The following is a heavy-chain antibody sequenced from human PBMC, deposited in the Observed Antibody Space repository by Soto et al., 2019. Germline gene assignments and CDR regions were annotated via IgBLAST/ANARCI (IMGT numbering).Heavy chain of an antibody. CDR2: ISGRGSAT. CDR1: GFTFSTSG. D-gene: IGHD2-15*01. J-gene: IGHJ3*01. CDR3: AKDSSPVVVVASAFDF. V-gene: IGHV3-23*01. Sequence: EVQLLESGGGLVQPGESLRLSCAASGFTFSTSGMTWVRQAPGKGLEWVSGISGRGSATYYADSVKGRFTISRDDSKNTLYLQMNSLRVEDTALYYCAKDSSPVVVVASAFDFWGQGTMVTVS.